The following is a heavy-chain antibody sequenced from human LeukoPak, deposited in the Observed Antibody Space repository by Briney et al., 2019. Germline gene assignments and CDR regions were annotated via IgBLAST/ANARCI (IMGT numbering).Heavy chain of an antibody. CDR3: ARDVSSEGP. CDR1: GGSISSYY. CDR2: IYYSGST. D-gene: IGHD6-19*01. J-gene: IGHJ5*02. V-gene: IGHV4-59*12. Sequence: SEILSLTCTVSGGSISSYYWSWIRQPPGKGLEWIGYIYYSGSTNYNPSLKSRVTISVDTSKNQFSLKLSSVTAADTAVYYCARDVSSEGPCGQGTLVTVSS.